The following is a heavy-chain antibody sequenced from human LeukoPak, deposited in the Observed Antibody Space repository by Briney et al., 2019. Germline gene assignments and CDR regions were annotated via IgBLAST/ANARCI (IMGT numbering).Heavy chain of an antibody. CDR1: GYTFTGHC. CDR3: ARVGDYYDSSGYDY. D-gene: IGHD3-22*01. Sequence: ASVKVSCKASGYTFTGHCMHWVRQAPGQGLEWMGRINPNRGGTNYAQKFQGRVTITADKSTSTAYMELSSLRSEDTAVYYCARVGDYYDSSGYDYWGQGTLVTVSS. V-gene: IGHV1-2*06. J-gene: IGHJ4*02. CDR2: INPNRGGT.